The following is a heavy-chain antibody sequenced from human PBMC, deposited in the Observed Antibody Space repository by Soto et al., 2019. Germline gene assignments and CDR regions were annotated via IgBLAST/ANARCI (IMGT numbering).Heavy chain of an antibody. V-gene: IGHV4-59*01. CDR3: ARSFIAAAEEDYNWFDP. CDR1: GGSISSYY. CDR2: IYYSGST. J-gene: IGHJ5*02. Sequence: QVQLQESGPGLVKPSETLSLTCTVSGGSISSYYWSWIRQPPGKGLAWIGYIYYSGSTNYNPSLKSRVTISVDTSKNQFSLKLSSVTAADTAVYYCARSFIAAAEEDYNWFDPWGQGTLVTVSS. D-gene: IGHD6-13*01.